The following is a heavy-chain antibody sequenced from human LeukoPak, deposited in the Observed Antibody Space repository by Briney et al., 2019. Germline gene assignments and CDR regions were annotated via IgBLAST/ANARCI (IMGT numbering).Heavy chain of an antibody. CDR2: VSGSGRST. D-gene: IGHD2-8*01. Sequence: PGGSLRLSCAASGFNFSSYAMGWVRRAPGKGPEWVSSVSGSGRSTYYTDSVKGRFTISRDNSNNPLYLHLNTLIAGDTALYYCAKQGRYRVYSAFDSWGQGALVTVSS. CDR3: AKQGRYRVYSAFDS. CDR1: GFNFSSYA. V-gene: IGHV3-23*01. J-gene: IGHJ4*02.